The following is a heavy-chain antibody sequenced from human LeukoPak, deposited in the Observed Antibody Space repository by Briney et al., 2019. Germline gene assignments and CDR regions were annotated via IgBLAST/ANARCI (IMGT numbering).Heavy chain of an antibody. CDR2: MNPNSGNT. CDR3: ARILKWELPTPYYFDY. V-gene: IGHV1-8*01. CDR1: GYTFTSYD. D-gene: IGHD1-26*01. J-gene: IGHJ4*02. Sequence: ASVKVSCKASGYTFTSYDINWVRQATGQGLEWMGWMNPNSGNTGYAQKFQGRVTMTRNTSISTAYMELRSLRSDDAAVYYCARILKWELPTPYYFDYWGQGTLVTVSS.